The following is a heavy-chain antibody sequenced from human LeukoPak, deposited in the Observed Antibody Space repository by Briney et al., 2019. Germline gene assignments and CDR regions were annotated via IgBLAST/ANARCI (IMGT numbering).Heavy chain of an antibody. CDR1: GASLSTYY. Sequence: SETLSLTCTVSGASLSTYYWSWVRQPAGKGLEWIGRIYTRGSTNYNPSLKSRVTMSVDTSKNQFSLGLNSLTAADTAGYYCVRGGSENRLGVAFDIWVQATMVTVSS. CDR2: IYTRGST. V-gene: IGHV4-4*07. D-gene: IGHD3-16*01. J-gene: IGHJ3*02. CDR3: VRGGSENRLGVAFDI.